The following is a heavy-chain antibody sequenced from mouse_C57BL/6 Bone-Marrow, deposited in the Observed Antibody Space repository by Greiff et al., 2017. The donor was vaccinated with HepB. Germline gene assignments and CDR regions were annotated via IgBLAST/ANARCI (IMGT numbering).Heavy chain of an antibody. V-gene: IGHV1-64*01. CDR3: AETAQAVWYFDV. CDR1: GYTFTSYW. CDR2: IHPNSGST. Sequence: QVQLQQPGAELVKPGASVKLSCKASGYTFTSYWMHWVKQRPGQGLEWIGMIHPNSGSTNYNEKFKSKATLTVDKSTSTAYMQLSSLTSEDSAVYYCAETAQAVWYFDVWGTGTTVTVSS. J-gene: IGHJ1*03. D-gene: IGHD3-2*02.